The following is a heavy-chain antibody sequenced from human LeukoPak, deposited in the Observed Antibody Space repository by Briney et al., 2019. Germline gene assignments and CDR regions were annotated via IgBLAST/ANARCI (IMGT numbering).Heavy chain of an antibody. CDR1: GFTFSTYA. V-gene: IGHV3-23*01. J-gene: IGHJ6*03. D-gene: IGHD3-16*01. Sequence: PGGSLRLSCAASGFTFSTYARSWVRQAPGKGREWGSAISGSGGSTYYADSGKGRFTISRDNSKNTLYLQMNSLRAKDASVYYRARGWTLPTYYYYYRDVWGKGTTFPFSS. CDR2: ISGSGGST. CDR3: ARGWTLPTYYYYYRDV.